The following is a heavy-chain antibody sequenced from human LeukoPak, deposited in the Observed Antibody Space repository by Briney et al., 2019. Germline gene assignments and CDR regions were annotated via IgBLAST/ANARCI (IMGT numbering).Heavy chain of an antibody. V-gene: IGHV4-4*09. CDR1: GGSLSSYY. CDR2: IYTSGST. J-gene: IGHJ6*03. D-gene: IGHD4-17*01. CDR3: ARLRYGDFDYHYYMDV. Sequence: PSETLSLTCTVSGGSLSSYYWSWIRQPPGKGLEWIGYIYTSGSTNYNPSLNSRVTISVDTSKNQFSLKLSSVTAGDTAVYYWARLRYGDFDYHYYMDVWGKGTTVTVSS.